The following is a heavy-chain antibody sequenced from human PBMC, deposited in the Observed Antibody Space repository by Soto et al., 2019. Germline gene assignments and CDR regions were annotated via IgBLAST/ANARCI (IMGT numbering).Heavy chain of an antibody. V-gene: IGHV3-21*01. CDR2: ISSSSSYI. J-gene: IGHJ3*02. Sequence: GGSLRLSCAASGFTFSSYSMNWVRQAPGKGLEWVSSISSSSSYIYYADSVKGRFTISRDNAKNSLYLQMNSLRAEDTAVYYCARDSGDCSGGSCYSELAAVPNDAFDIWGQGTMVTVSS. CDR3: ARDSGDCSGGSCYSELAAVPNDAFDI. CDR1: GFTFSSYS. D-gene: IGHD2-15*01.